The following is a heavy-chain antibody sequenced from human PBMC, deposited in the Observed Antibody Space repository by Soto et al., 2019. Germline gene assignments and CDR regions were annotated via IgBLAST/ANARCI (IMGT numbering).Heavy chain of an antibody. CDR1: GASIAGGSYY. D-gene: IGHD5-12*01. J-gene: IGHJ4*02. CDR2: IPSRGRP. Sequence: QVQLRESGPGLVKPSQTLSLSCSVSGASIAGGSYYWSWIRQPPGKVLEWIGYIPSRGRPFYNPSLTSRVTISADTSNNQLSLQLTSVTAADTAVYYCARDQYSGYDFALWGQGTLVTVSS. CDR3: ARDQYSGYDFAL. V-gene: IGHV4-30-4*01.